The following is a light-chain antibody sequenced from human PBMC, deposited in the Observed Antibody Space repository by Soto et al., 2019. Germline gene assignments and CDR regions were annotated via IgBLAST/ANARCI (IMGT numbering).Light chain of an antibody. Sequence: DIQMTQSPFSLSAPVGDRVTITCLANQEIRYYLAWYQQKQGKVPKLLIYGASTLQSGVPSRFSATVSGTEFSLTITSLQAEDFATYYCQQLYDSPITFGQGTRLEIK. CDR2: GAS. V-gene: IGKV1-27*01. J-gene: IGKJ5*01. CDR1: QEIRYY. CDR3: QQLYDSPIT.